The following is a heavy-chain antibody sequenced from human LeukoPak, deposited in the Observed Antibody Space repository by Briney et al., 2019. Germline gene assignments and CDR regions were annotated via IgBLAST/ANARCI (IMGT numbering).Heavy chain of an antibody. CDR3: ARDRRSSANWFDP. CDR1: GDSISSSNW. CDR2: IYHSGST. V-gene: IGHV4-4*02. Sequence: PSETLSLTCAVSGDSISSSNWWSWVRQPPGKGLEWIGEIYHSGSTNYNPSLKSRVTISVDKSKNQFSLKLSSVTAADTAVYYCARDRRSSANWFDPWGQGTLVTVSS. J-gene: IGHJ5*02.